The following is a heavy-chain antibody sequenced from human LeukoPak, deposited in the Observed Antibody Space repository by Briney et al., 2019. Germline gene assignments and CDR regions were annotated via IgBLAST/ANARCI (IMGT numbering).Heavy chain of an antibody. J-gene: IGHJ4*02. Sequence: GGSLRLSCSASGFTLSSYAMHWVRQAPGKGLEYASVISSNGGSTNYADSVKGRFTISRDNSKNALYLQMSSLRAEDTAVYYCVKDRHFYYGSGSLLEHWGQGTLVTVSS. D-gene: IGHD3-10*01. CDR2: ISSNGGST. CDR3: VKDRHFYYGSGSLLEH. CDR1: GFTLSSYA. V-gene: IGHV3-64D*06.